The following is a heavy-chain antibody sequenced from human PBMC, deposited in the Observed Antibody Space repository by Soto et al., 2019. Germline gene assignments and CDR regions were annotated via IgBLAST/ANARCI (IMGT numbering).Heavy chain of an antibody. CDR2: IYYSGST. D-gene: IGHD3-9*01. V-gene: IGHV4-39*01. J-gene: IGHJ6*02. Sequence: SETLSLTCTVSGGSISSSSYYWGWIRQPPGKGLEWIGSIYYSGSTYYNPSLKSRVTISVDTSKNQFSLKLSSVTAADTAVYYCARQQGYDILTGYLYGMDVWGQGTTVTVSS. CDR1: GGSISSSSYY. CDR3: ARQQGYDILTGYLYGMDV.